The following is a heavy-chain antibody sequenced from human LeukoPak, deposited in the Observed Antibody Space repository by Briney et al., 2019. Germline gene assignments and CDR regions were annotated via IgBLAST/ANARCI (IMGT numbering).Heavy chain of an antibody. Sequence: ASVKVSCKASGYTFSSHKMHWVRQAPGQGLEWMGWINTNNGGTNYAQSFQGRVTLTRDTAITTVYMELSRLRSNDTAVYYCVRVGGYSGYDPRGYFDYWGQGTLVTVSS. J-gene: IGHJ4*02. CDR2: INTNNGGT. CDR3: VRVGGYSGYDPRGYFDY. D-gene: IGHD5-12*01. V-gene: IGHV1-2*02. CDR1: GYTFSSHK.